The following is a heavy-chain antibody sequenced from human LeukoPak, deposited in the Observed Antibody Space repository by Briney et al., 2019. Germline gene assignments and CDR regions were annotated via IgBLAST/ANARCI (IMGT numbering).Heavy chain of an antibody. CDR2: ISAYNGNT. V-gene: IGHV1-18*01. CDR3: ARDLAFTGTTRGLGEAFEF. D-gene: IGHD1-1*01. Sequence: ASVKVSCKASGYTFTSYGISWVRQAPGQGLEWMGWISAYNGNTDYAQKFQGRVTVTRDTSRSTVSMELRGLRSEDTAVYYCARDLAFTGTTRGLGEAFEFWGQGTMVTVSS. J-gene: IGHJ3*01. CDR1: GYTFTSYG.